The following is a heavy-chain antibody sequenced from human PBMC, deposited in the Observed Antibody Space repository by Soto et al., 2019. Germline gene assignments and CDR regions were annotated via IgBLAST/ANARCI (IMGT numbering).Heavy chain of an antibody. D-gene: IGHD5-12*01. CDR2: IIPTLGIA. Sequence: QVQLVHSGAEVKKPGSSVKVSCKASGGTFSSYTISWVRQAPGQGLEWMGRIIPTLGIANYAQKSQGRVTITADKSTSTXXRELSSLRSEDTAVYYCARGRWEESRDGYRGGFDPWGQGTLVTVSS. J-gene: IGHJ5*02. CDR3: ARGRWEESRDGYRGGFDP. CDR1: GGTFSSYT. V-gene: IGHV1-69*02.